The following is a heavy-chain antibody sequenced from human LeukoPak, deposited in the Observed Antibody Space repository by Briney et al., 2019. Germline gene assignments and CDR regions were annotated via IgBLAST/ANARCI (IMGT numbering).Heavy chain of an antibody. V-gene: IGHV3-30*01. Sequence: GKSLRLSCAPSGFTFSNYAMHWVRQAPGKGLEWVSLISSGGTYEYYADSVKGRFTISRDNSKNTLYLQLNSLRAEDTAVYYCARDSTYYYDSGSSGPHYFDNWGQGTLVTVSS. D-gene: IGHD3-10*01. CDR2: ISSGGTYE. CDR3: ARDSTYYYDSGSSGPHYFDN. CDR1: GFTFSNYA. J-gene: IGHJ4*02.